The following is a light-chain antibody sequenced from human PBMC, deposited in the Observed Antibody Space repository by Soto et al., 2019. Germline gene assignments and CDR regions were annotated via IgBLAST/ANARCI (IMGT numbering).Light chain of an antibody. CDR1: QTVRNNY. J-gene: IGKJ1*01. Sequence: EFVLTQSPGTLSLSPGERATLSCRASQTVRNNYLAWYQQKPGQAPRLLIYDASSRATGIPDRFSGGGSGTDFTLTIIRLGPEDFAVYYCQQYQTFGQGTKVDI. CDR2: DAS. V-gene: IGKV3-20*01. CDR3: QQYQT.